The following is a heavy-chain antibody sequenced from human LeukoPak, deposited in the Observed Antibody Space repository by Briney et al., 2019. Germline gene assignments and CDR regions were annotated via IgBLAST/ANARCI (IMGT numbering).Heavy chain of an antibody. V-gene: IGHV1-2*02. CDR3: ARGGLDVMNTGLWKPLEY. CDR2: IKPTNGYT. D-gene: IGHD5-18*01. CDR1: GYISTGYY. J-gene: IGHJ4*02. Sequence: GASVKVSCKASGYISTGYYIHWVRQAPGQGLEWMGWIKPTNGYTNYAQNFQGRVTMTTDTSITTAYMDPRRLTSDDTALYYCARGGLDVMNTGLWKPLEYWGQGTPVTVSS.